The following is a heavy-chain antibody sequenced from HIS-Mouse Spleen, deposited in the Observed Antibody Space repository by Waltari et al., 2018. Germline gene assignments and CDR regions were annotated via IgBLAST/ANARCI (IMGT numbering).Heavy chain of an antibody. Sequence: EVQLVESGGGLVKRGGSLRLSCAASGFTFSSYSMNWVRQAPGKGLEWVSSISSSSSYIYYADSVKGRFTISRDNAKNSLYLQMNSLRAEDTAVYYCARDASGYFDYWGQGTLVTVSS. CDR3: ARDASGYFDY. V-gene: IGHV3-21*01. D-gene: IGHD1-26*01. J-gene: IGHJ4*02. CDR1: GFTFSSYS. CDR2: ISSSSSYI.